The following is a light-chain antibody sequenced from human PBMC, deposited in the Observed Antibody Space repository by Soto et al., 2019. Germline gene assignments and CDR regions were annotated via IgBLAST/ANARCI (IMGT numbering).Light chain of an antibody. CDR1: QSVSSSY. V-gene: IGKV3-15*01. Sequence: EIVLTQSPGTLSLSPGERATPSCRASQSVSSSYLAWYQQKPGQAPRLLIYDISTRATGVPARFSGTGSETDFTLTISGLQSEDSAVYYCQQYNNWPLTFGGGTKVDIK. CDR3: QQYNNWPLT. CDR2: DIS. J-gene: IGKJ4*01.